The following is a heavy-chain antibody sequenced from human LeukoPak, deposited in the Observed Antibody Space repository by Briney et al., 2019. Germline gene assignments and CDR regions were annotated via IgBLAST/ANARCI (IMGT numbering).Heavy chain of an antibody. D-gene: IGHD5/OR15-5a*01. J-gene: IGHJ3*02. V-gene: IGHV4-34*01. CDR1: GRSISDPN. CDR2: INHSGGT. Sequence: SEPLTLTCAVFGRSISDPNCSWLRLPPEKGLEWIGIINHSGGTKYSPSLKSRITVSVDTSKNPFSLKLSSVTAADTAVYYCATTMSTRQAGAFDIWGQGTMVTVSS. CDR3: ATTMSTRQAGAFDI.